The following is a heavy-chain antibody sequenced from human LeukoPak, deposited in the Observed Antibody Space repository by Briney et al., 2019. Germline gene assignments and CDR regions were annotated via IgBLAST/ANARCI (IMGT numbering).Heavy chain of an antibody. V-gene: IGHV1-69*04. CDR3: ATSKMSLLRYFDWFGWFDP. Sequence: ASVKVSCKASGGTFSSYAISWVRQAPGQGLEWMGRIIPILGIANYAQKFQGRVTITADKSTSTAYMELSSLRSEDTAVYYCATSKMSLLRYFDWFGWFDPWGQGTLVTVSS. CDR2: IIPILGIA. J-gene: IGHJ5*02. D-gene: IGHD3-9*01. CDR1: GGTFSSYA.